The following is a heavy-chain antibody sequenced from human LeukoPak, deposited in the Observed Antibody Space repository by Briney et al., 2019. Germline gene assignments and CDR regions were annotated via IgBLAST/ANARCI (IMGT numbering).Heavy chain of an antibody. CDR1: GFTFSSYG. V-gene: IGHV3-30*18. CDR3: AKSSTIIEELGYYFDY. CDR2: ISYDGSNK. D-gene: IGHD3-22*01. J-gene: IGHJ4*02. Sequence: GGSLRLSCAASGFTFSSYGMHWVRQAPGKGLEWVAVISYDGSNKYYADSVKGRFTISRDNSKNTLYLQMNSLRAEDTAVYYCAKSSTIIEELGYYFDYWGQGTLVTVSS.